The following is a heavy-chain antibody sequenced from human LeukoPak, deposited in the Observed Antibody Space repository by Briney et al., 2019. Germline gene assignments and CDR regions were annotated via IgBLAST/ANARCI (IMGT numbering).Heavy chain of an antibody. CDR2: LVGSGATA. D-gene: IGHD1/OR15-1a*01. CDR1: GFPFRSYT. Sequence: GGSLRLSCAASGFPFRSYTMGWVRQAPGKGLEWVSALVGSGATASYADSVRGRFTISRDNSRNTLYLQMDNLRADDTAAYYCAKPNISESAINFYFDQWGQGNLVTVSS. J-gene: IGHJ4*02. V-gene: IGHV3-23*01. CDR3: AKPNISESAINFYFDQ.